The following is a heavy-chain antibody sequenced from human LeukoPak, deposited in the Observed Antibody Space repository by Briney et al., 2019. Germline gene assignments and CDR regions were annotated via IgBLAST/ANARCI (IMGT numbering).Heavy chain of an antibody. Sequence: PSETLSLTCAVSGYSISSGYYWGWTRQPPGKGLGWIGSIYHSGSTYYNPSLKSRVTISVDTSKNQFSLKLSSVTAADTAVYYCAGTYCSGGSCYSGRYYYYGMDVWGKGTTVTVSS. CDR2: IYHSGST. J-gene: IGHJ6*04. CDR1: GYSISSGYY. D-gene: IGHD2-15*01. CDR3: AGTYCSGGSCYSGRYYYYGMDV. V-gene: IGHV4-38-2*01.